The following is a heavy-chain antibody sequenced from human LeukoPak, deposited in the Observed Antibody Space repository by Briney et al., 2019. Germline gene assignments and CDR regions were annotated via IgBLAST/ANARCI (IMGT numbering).Heavy chain of an antibody. Sequence: PGGSLRLSCAASGFTFSAYSVNWLRQAPGKGLEWVSYISSSSSTIYYTDSVKGRFTISRDNAKNSLYLQMNSLRDEDTAVYYCARDYDNSGYYLNWFEPWGQGTLVTVSS. CDR3: ARDYDNSGYYLNWFEP. V-gene: IGHV3-48*02. CDR2: ISSSSSTI. D-gene: IGHD3-22*01. J-gene: IGHJ5*02. CDR1: GFTFSAYS.